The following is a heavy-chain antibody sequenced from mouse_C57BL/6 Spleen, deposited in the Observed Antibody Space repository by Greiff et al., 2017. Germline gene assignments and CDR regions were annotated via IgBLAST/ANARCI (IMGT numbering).Heavy chain of an antibody. V-gene: IGHV5-9-1*02. CDR3: TRDRRGYGTLFDY. J-gene: IGHJ2*01. Sequence: EVNVVESGEGLVKPGGSLKLSCAASGFTFSSYAMSWVRQTPEKRLEWVAYISSGGDYIYYADTVKGRFTISRDNARNTLYLQMSSLKSEDTAMYYCTRDRRGYGTLFDYWGQGTTLTVSS. D-gene: IGHD2-1*01. CDR1: GFTFSSYA. CDR2: ISSGGDYI.